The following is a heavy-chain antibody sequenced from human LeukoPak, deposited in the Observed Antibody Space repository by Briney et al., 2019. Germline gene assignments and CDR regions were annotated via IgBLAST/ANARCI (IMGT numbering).Heavy chain of an antibody. D-gene: IGHD2-2*01. CDR1: GFTFSRYP. CDR3: ARDACSSPNCYAYYLYYIDV. J-gene: IGHJ6*03. V-gene: IGHV3-30*01. CDR2: ISFKYDGNYK. Sequence: GGSLRLSRTASGFTFSRYPMTWVGQAPGQGLEWVAVISFKYDGNYKKYADSVKGRFTISRDDSKKTVQLQMNSLRAEHTAVYYCARDACSSPNCYAYYLYYIDVWGKGTAVAVS.